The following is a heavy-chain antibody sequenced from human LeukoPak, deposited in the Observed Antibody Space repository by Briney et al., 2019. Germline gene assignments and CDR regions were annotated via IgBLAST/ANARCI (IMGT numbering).Heavy chain of an antibody. Sequence: PGGSLRLSCAASGFTFSSYGMHWVRQAPGKGLEWVAVISYDGSNKYYADSVKGRFTISRDNSKNTLYLQMNSLRAEDTAVYYCAKDLRQWLVHSYFDYWGRGTLVTVSS. D-gene: IGHD6-19*01. CDR2: ISYDGSNK. V-gene: IGHV3-30*18. J-gene: IGHJ4*02. CDR1: GFTFSSYG. CDR3: AKDLRQWLVHSYFDY.